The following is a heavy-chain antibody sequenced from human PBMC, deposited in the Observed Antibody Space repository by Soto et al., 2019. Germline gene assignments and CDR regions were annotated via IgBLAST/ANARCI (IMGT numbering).Heavy chain of an antibody. J-gene: IGHJ4*02. CDR3: APGMDADKDGC. V-gene: IGHV3-53*01. CDR1: GFTVSSNH. Sequence: VQLVESGGGLIQPGGSLRLSCAASGFTVSSNHMTWIRQAPGRGPEWVSTIYHRGDTFYGDCVKVRCAISRDKSKNIPYLQMNSLRPEDTAVSYCAPGMDADKDGCWGQGTLVTVSS. CDR2: IYHRGDT. D-gene: IGHD6-19*01.